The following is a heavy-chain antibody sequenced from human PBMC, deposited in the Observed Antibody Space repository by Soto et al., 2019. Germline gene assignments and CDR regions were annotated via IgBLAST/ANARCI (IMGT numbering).Heavy chain of an antibody. Sequence: PGGSLRLSCTASGFSVSDYSVNWVRQAPGKGLEWISYISSTGDLILYADSVKGRSTIARDIAKNSLYLQMDSLRDEDSAVYYCATWAIAVGGEGFWGPGTLVTSPQ. CDR2: ISSTGDLI. J-gene: IGHJ4*02. CDR3: ATWAIAVGGEGF. V-gene: IGHV3-48*02. D-gene: IGHD2-21*01. CDR1: GFSVSDYS.